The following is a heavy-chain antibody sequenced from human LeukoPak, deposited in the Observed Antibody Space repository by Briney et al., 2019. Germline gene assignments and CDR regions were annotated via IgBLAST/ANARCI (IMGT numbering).Heavy chain of an antibody. Sequence: GASVKVSCKASGYTFTSCYMHWVRQAPGQGLEYMGVINPSGGTTRYAQKFQGRVTMTRDTSTSTVYMELSSLRSEDTAVYYCARDRETYSSGSSLDYWGLGTLVTVSS. CDR1: GYTFTSCY. V-gene: IGHV1-46*01. D-gene: IGHD6-19*01. CDR2: INPSGGTT. CDR3: ARDRETYSSGSSLDY. J-gene: IGHJ4*02.